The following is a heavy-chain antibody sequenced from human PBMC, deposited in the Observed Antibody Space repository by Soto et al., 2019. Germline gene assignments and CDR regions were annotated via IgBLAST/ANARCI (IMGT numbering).Heavy chain of an antibody. D-gene: IGHD6-25*01. CDR1: GGSISSGDYY. V-gene: IGHV4-30-4*01. CDR2: IYYSGST. CDR3: ARAKHCDSAGCRMGHFDY. J-gene: IGHJ4*02. Sequence: PSETLSLTCTVSGGSISSGDYYWSWHRQPPGKGLEWIGYIYYSGSTYYNPSLKSRVTISVDTSKNQFSLKLTSVTAADTAVYYCARAKHCDSAGCRMGHFDYWGQGTRVTVSS.